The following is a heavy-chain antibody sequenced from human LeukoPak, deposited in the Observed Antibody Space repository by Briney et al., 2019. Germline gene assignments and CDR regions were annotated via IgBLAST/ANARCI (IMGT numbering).Heavy chain of an antibody. D-gene: IGHD6-13*01. CDR1: GFTFSSYA. CDR3: ARSIAAAGIDYYYYGMDV. Sequence: PGGSLRLSCAASGFTFSSYAMSWVRQAPGKGLEWVSAISGSGGSTYYADSVKGRFTISRDNSKNTLYLQMNSLRAEDTAVYYCARSIAAAGIDYYYYGMDVWGQGTTVTVSS. J-gene: IGHJ6*02. CDR2: ISGSGGST. V-gene: IGHV3-23*01.